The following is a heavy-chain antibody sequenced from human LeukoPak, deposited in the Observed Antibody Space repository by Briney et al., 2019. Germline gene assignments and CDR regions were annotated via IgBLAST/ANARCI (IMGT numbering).Heavy chain of an antibody. J-gene: IGHJ4*02. D-gene: IGHD3-9*01. Sequence: ASVKVSCKASGGTFSSYAISWVRQAPGQGLEWMGGIIPIFGTANYAQKFQGRVTITTDESTSTAYMELSSLRSEDTAVYYCARGTYYDILTRQYYYFDYWGQGALVTVSS. CDR2: IIPIFGTA. CDR1: GGTFSSYA. V-gene: IGHV1-69*05. CDR3: ARGTYYDILTRQYYYFDY.